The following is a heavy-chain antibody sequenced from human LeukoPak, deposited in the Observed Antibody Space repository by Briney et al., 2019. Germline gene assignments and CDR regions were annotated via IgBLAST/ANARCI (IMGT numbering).Heavy chain of an antibody. D-gene: IGHD6-19*01. CDR2: ISGSGGST. CDR3: TQQWLVLGAFDI. J-gene: IGHJ3*02. V-gene: IGHV3-23*01. CDR1: GFTFSSYA. Sequence: PGGSLRLSCAASGFTFSSYAMSWVRQAPGKGLEWVSAISGSGGSTYYADSVKGRFIISRDNSKNTLYLQMNSLRAEDTAVYYCTQQWLVLGAFDIWGQGTMVTVSS.